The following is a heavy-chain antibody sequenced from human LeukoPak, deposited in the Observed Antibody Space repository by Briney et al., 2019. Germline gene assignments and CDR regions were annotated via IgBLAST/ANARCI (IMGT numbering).Heavy chain of an antibody. CDR1: GGSISSSSYY. Sequence: SETLSLTCTVSGGSISSSSYYWGWIRQPPGKGLEWIGSIYYSGSTYYNPSRKSRVTISVDTSKNQFSLKLSSVTAADTAVYYCARPHISSGWYVYWGQGTLVTVSS. J-gene: IGHJ4*02. D-gene: IGHD6-19*01. CDR2: IYYSGST. V-gene: IGHV4-39*01. CDR3: ARPHISSGWYVY.